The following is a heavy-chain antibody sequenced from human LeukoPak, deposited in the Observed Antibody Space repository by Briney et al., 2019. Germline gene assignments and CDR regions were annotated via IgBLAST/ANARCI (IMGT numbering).Heavy chain of an antibody. J-gene: IGHJ3*02. CDR2: IWYDGSNK. Sequence: PGGSLRLSCAASGFTFSIYAMHWVRQAPGKGLEWVAVIWYDGSNKYYADSVKGRFTISRDNSKNTLYLQMNSLRAEDTAVYYCARAPQYSSSLDIWGQGTMVTVSS. D-gene: IGHD6-6*01. CDR1: GFTFSIYA. V-gene: IGHV3-33*08. CDR3: ARAPQYSSSLDI.